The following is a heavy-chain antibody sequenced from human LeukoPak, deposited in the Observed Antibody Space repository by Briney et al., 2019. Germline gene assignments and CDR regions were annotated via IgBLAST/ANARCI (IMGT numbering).Heavy chain of an antibody. V-gene: IGHV3-23*01. J-gene: IGHJ1*01. Sequence: GGSLRLSCAASGFTFSSYAMSWVRQAPGKGLEWVSTISGSGGGTYYADSVKGRFTISRDNSKNTLFLQMNSLRAEDTAVYYCAKGAAVVVVTTVQYWGQGTLVTVSS. CDR3: AKGAAVVVVTTVQY. D-gene: IGHD3-22*01. CDR1: GFTFSSYA. CDR2: ISGSGGGT.